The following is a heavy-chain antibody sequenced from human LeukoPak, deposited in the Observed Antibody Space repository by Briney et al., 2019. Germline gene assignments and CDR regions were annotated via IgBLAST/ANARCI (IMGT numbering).Heavy chain of an antibody. D-gene: IGHD3-10*01. CDR3: ARLDYRGVLLWFGERWYFDY. J-gene: IGHJ4*02. CDR1: GGSFSGYY. CDR2: INHSGST. Sequence: PSETLSLTCAVYGGSFSGYYWSWIRQPPGKGLEWIGEINHSGSTNYNPSLKSRVTISVDTSKNQFSLKLSSVTAADTAVYYCARLDYRGVLLWFGERWYFDYWGQGTLVTVSS. V-gene: IGHV4-34*01.